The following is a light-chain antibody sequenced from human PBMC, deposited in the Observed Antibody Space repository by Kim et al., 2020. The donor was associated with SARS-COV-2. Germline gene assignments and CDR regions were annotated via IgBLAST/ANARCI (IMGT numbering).Light chain of an antibody. V-gene: IGKV1-8*01. CDR2: AAS. Sequence: AIRMTQSPSSFSASTGDRVTITCRASQGISSYLAWYQQKPGKAPKLLIYAASTLQSGVPSRFSGSGSGTDFTLTISCLQSEDFATYYCQQYYSYPGTFGQGTKVDNQ. CDR1: QGISSY. J-gene: IGKJ1*01. CDR3: QQYYSYPGT.